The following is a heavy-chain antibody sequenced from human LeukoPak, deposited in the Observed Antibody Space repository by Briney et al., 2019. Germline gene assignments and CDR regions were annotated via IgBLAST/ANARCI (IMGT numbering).Heavy chain of an antibody. D-gene: IGHD6-19*01. CDR2: IYAGGNT. CDR3: ARSGSGWFDY. Sequence: GGSLRLSCAAFGFTVSTNFMSWLRQAPGKGLEWVSVIYAGGNTYYADSVKGRFTISRDNSKNTLYLQMNSLRAEDTAMYYCARSGSGWFDYWGQGTLVTVSS. V-gene: IGHV3-53*01. J-gene: IGHJ4*02. CDR1: GFTVSTNF.